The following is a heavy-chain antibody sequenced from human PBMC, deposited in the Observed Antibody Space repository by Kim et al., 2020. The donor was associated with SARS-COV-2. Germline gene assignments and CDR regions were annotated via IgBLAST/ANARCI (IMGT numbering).Heavy chain of an antibody. CDR2: IYPGDSDT. CDR3: ARAPSGTLTPYYFDF. J-gene: IGHJ4*02. D-gene: IGHD1-26*01. CDR1: GYSFTNYW. Sequence: GESLKISCTASGYSFTNYWIGWVRQMSGKGLEWMGIIYPGDSDTKYSPSFQGQVTISADESLSTGYLQWRSLKASDTATYYCARAPSGTLTPYYFDFWGQGTLVTVSS. V-gene: IGHV5-51*01.